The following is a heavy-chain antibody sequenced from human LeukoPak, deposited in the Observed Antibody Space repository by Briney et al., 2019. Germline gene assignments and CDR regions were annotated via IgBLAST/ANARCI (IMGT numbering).Heavy chain of an antibody. CDR1: GGSFSGYY. CDR2: INHSGST. Sequence: SETLSLTCAVYGGSFSGYYWSWIRQPPGKGLEWIGEINHSGSTNYNPSLKSRVTISVDTSKNQFSLKLSSVTAADMAVYYCAISYYGSGSYADYWGQGTLVTVSS. D-gene: IGHD3-10*01. V-gene: IGHV4-34*01. J-gene: IGHJ4*02. CDR3: AISYYGSGSYADY.